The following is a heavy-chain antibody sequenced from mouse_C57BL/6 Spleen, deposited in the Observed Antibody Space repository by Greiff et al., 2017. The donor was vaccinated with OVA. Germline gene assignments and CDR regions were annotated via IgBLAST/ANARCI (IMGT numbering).Heavy chain of an antibody. CDR3: ARQDSKAWFAY. V-gene: IGHV1-80*01. J-gene: IGHJ3*01. CDR2: IYPGAGDT. CDR1: GFAFSGYW. D-gene: IGHD2-5*01. Sequence: QVQLQQSGAELVKPGASVKISCKASGFAFSGYWMNWVKQRPGKGLEWIGQIYPGAGDTTYNAKFTGKATLTADKSSSTAYMRLSSLTSEDSAVYFCARQDSKAWFAYWGQGTLVTVSA.